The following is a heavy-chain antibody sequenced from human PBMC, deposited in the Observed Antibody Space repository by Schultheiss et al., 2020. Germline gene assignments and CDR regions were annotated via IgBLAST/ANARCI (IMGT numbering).Heavy chain of an antibody. CDR2: ISWNSGSI. D-gene: IGHD1-26*01. J-gene: IGHJ5*02. V-gene: IGHV3-74*01. CDR3: ATSHGGSYFSALT. Sequence: GGSLRLSCAASGFTFSSYWMHWVRQAPGKGLEWVSGISWNSGSIGYADSVKGRFTISRDNSKNTLYLQMNSLRAEDTAVYYCATSHGGSYFSALTWGQGTLVNVSS. CDR1: GFTFSSYW.